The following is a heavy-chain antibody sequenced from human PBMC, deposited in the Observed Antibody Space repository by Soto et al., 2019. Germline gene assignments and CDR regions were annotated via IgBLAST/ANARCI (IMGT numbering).Heavy chain of an antibody. D-gene: IGHD5-12*01. CDR1: GASVAGGSYY. Sequence: QVQLRESGPGLVKPSQTLSLTCSVSGASVAGGSYYWSWVRQPPGKGLEWIGYIPSRGRPFYNPSLTGRGTISADTSNNQLSLQLTSVTAADTAVYYCARDTYSGYDFGLWGQGTLVTVSS. J-gene: IGHJ5*02. CDR3: ARDTYSGYDFGL. CDR2: IPSRGRP. V-gene: IGHV4-30-4*01.